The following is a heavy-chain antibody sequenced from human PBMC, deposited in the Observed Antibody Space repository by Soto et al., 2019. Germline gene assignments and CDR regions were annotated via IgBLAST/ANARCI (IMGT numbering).Heavy chain of an antibody. CDR3: IQSRCGGDCLQSYASYYYYGMDV. D-gene: IGHD2-21*02. Sequence: QITLKASGPSLVKPTQTLTLICTFSAFSLSTGGVGVCWIRQPPGKAPEWVVPIYCDDDKRYSPSLRSRLTITKDTSKNQVVLTMTNMDPVDTATYYCIQSRCGGDCLQSYASYYYYGMDVWGQGTTVTVSS. CDR1: AFSLSTGGVG. J-gene: IGHJ6*02. CDR2: IYCDDDK. V-gene: IGHV2-5*02.